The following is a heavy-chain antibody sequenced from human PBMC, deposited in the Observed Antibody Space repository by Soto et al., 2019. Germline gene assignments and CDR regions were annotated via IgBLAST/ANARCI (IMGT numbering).Heavy chain of an antibody. CDR2: IYYSGST. CDR1: GGSISSGDYY. Sequence: PSETLFLTCPVSGGSISSGDYYWSWIRQPPGKGLEWIGYIYYSGSTYYNPSLKSRVTISVDTSKNQFSLKLSSVTAADTAVYYCARSSPYGSGSSYAFDIWGQGTMVTVSS. V-gene: IGHV4-30-4*01. D-gene: IGHD3-10*01. CDR3: ARSSPYGSGSSYAFDI. J-gene: IGHJ3*02.